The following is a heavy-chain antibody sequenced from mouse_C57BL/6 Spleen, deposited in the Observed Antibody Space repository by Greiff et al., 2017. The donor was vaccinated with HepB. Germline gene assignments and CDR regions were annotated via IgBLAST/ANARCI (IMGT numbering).Heavy chain of an antibody. CDR2: IRNKANGYTT. CDR3: ARYEKLGVFDY. J-gene: IGHJ2*01. V-gene: IGHV7-3*01. Sequence: EVQVVESGGGLVQPGGSLSLSCAASGFTFTDYYMSWVRQPPGKALEWLGFIRNKANGYTTEYSASVKGRFTISRDNSQSILYLQMNALRAEDSATYYCARYEKLGVFDYWGQGTTLTVSS. CDR1: GFTFTDYY. D-gene: IGHD4-1*01.